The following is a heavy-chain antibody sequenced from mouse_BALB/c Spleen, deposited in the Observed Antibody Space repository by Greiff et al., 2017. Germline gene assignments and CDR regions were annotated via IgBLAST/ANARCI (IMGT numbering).Heavy chain of an antibody. CDR2: INPNNGDT. D-gene: IGHD2-14*01. J-gene: IGHJ3*01. CDR1: GYAFSSYW. CDR3: AREVPGVAWFAY. Sequence: QVQLQQSGAELVRPGSSVKISCKASGYAFSSYWMNWVKQRPGQGLEWIGDINPNNGDTFYNQKFKGKATLTVDKSSSTAYMQLNSLTSEDSAVYYCAREVPGVAWFAYWGQGTLVTVSA. V-gene: IGHV1-80*01.